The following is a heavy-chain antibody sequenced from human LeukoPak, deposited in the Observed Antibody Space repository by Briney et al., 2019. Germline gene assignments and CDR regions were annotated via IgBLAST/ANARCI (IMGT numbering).Heavy chain of an antibody. V-gene: IGHV4-39*01. D-gene: IGHD1-26*01. J-gene: IGHJ4*02. CDR2: IYYSGRT. CDR1: GGSISSSNYY. CDR3: ARRDVGATIDY. Sequence: SETLSLTCTVSGGSISSSNYYWAWIRQPPGKGLEWIGSIYYSGRTFYNPSLKSRLTISIDTSKNQFSLKLISMTAADTGAYYCARRDVGATIDYWGQGTLVTVSS.